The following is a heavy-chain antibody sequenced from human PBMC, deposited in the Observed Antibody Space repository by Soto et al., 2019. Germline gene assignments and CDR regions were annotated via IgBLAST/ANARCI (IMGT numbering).Heavy chain of an antibody. J-gene: IGHJ6*02. CDR2: ISYDGSNK. CDR1: GFTFSSYA. V-gene: IGHV3-30-3*01. CDR3: AREGSFYDFWSGRADDGYYGMDV. D-gene: IGHD3-3*01. Sequence: QVQLVESGGGVVQPGRSLRLSCAASGFTFSSYAMHWVRQAPGKGLEWVAVISYDGSNKYYADSVKGRFTISRDNSKNTLYLQMNSLRAEDTAVYYCAREGSFYDFWSGRADDGYYGMDVWGQGTTVTVSS.